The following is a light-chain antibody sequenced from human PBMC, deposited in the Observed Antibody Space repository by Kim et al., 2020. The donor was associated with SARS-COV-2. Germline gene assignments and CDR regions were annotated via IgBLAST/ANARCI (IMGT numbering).Light chain of an antibody. CDR1: KSNIGNNF. J-gene: IGLJ3*02. V-gene: IGLV1-47*01. CDR3: ASWDDGLNGPV. Sequence: QSVLTQPPSVSETPGQSVTISCSGSKSNIGNNFVYWYQQFPGAAPKLLVYRNHERPSGVPDRFSGSKSDTSASLAITGLRSADEADYYCASWDDGLNGPVCGGGTKLTVL. CDR2: RNH.